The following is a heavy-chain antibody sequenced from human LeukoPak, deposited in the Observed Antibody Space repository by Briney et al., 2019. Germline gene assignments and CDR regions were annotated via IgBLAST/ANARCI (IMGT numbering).Heavy chain of an antibody. CDR1: GFTFSSYV. D-gene: IGHD5-12*01. Sequence: GRSLRLSCAASGFTFSSYVMHWVRQAPGKGLEWVAVISDDGSNKYYADSVKGRFTISRDNSKNTLYLQMNSLRAEDTAVYYCAKEGSRGRVVVYYYYGMDVWGQGTTVTVSS. J-gene: IGHJ6*02. CDR3: AKEGSRGRVVVYYYYGMDV. CDR2: ISDDGSNK. V-gene: IGHV3-30*18.